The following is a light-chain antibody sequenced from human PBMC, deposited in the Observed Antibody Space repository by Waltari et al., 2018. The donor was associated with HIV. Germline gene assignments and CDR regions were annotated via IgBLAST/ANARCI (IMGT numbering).Light chain of an antibody. CDR3: CSYTGYNDFL. CDR2: EVT. V-gene: IGLV2-8*01. J-gene: IGLJ3*02. Sequence: QSALTQPPSASGSPGQSVTISCTGTSSDVGGYNYISCYQQHPGKATKLIIFEVTKRPSGVPNRFSGSKSGNTASLTVSGLQADDEADYYCCSYTGYNDFLFGAGTKLTVL. CDR1: SSDVGGYNY.